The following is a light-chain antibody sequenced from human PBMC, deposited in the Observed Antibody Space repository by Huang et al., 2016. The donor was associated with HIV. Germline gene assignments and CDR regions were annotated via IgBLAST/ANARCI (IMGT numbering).Light chain of an antibody. V-gene: IGKV1-39*01. CDR2: AAS. CDR3: QQSYSTPYT. CDR1: QSISSY. Sequence: DIQMTQSPSSLSAAVGDRVTISCRATQSISSYLHWYQQRPGEAPNLLIYAASALQGGVPSRFSGSGSGTDFTLTISSLQPEDFATYYCQQSYSTPYTFGQGTKLEIK. J-gene: IGKJ2*01.